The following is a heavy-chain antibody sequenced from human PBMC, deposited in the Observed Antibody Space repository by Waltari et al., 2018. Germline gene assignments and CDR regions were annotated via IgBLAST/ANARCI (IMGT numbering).Heavy chain of an antibody. CDR2: IHEGGTT. Sequence: QVQLQESGPGLVKPSETLSLTCAVSGYSISNGFDWGWIRQPPGKGLEWIGSIHEGGTTYYNPALKSRLTISVDTSKNQFSLKLNSVTAADTAIYYCVRDGHYGSRPGPGPTDYWGQGILVTVSS. D-gene: IGHD3-10*01. CDR3: VRDGHYGSRPGPGPTDY. V-gene: IGHV4-38-2*02. CDR1: GYSISNGFD. J-gene: IGHJ4*02.